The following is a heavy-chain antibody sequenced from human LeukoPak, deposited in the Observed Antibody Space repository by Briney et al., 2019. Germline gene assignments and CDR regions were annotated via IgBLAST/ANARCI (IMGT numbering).Heavy chain of an antibody. Sequence: GGSLRLSCVASGFTFRSYSMHWVRQAPGKGLVWVSRIKTDGITTTYADSVKGRFTISRDNGKNTLYLQMNSLRAEDTAVYYCASDGRHYYDSSGYYSGAFDIWGQGTMVTVSS. D-gene: IGHD3-22*01. V-gene: IGHV3-74*01. CDR2: IKTDGITT. J-gene: IGHJ3*02. CDR3: ASDGRHYYDSSGYYSGAFDI. CDR1: GFTFRSYS.